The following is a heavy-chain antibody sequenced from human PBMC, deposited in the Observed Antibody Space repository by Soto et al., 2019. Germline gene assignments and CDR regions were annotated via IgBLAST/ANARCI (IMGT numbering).Heavy chain of an antibody. CDR1: GGSISSSSYY. V-gene: IGHV4-39*01. CDR2: IYYSGST. J-gene: IGHJ4*02. D-gene: IGHD6-13*01. CDR3: ARRVAAAGKNPYFDY. Sequence: PSETLSLTCTVSGGSISSSSYYWGWIRQPPGKGLEWIGSIYYSGSTYYNPSLKSRVTISVDTSKNQFSLKLSSVTAADTAVYYCARRVAAAGKNPYFDYWGQGTLVTVPQ.